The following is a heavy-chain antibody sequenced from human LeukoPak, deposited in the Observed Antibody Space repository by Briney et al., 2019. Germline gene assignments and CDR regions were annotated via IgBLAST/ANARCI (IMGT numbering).Heavy chain of an antibody. V-gene: IGHV4-30-2*01. CDR3: ARGVAAAGRESRHYNWFDP. CDR2: IYHSGST. J-gene: IGHJ5*02. CDR1: GGSISSGGYY. Sequence: SETPSLTCTVSGGSISSGGYYWSWIRQPPGKGLEWIGYIYHSGSTYYNPSLKSRVTISVDRSKNQFSLKLSSVTAADTAVYYCARGVAAAGRESRHYNWFDPWGQGTLVTVSS. D-gene: IGHD6-13*01.